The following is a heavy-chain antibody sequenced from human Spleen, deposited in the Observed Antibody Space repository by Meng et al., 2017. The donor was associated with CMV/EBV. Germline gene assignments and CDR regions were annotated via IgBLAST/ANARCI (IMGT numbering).Heavy chain of an antibody. J-gene: IGHJ4*02. Sequence: GESLKISCAASGFTFSSYEMNWVRQAPGKGLEWVSYISSSGSTIYYADSVKGRFTISRDNAKNSLYLQMNSLRAEDTAVYYCAKETIAPAATDYFDYWGQGTLVTVSS. CDR1: GFTFSSYE. V-gene: IGHV3-48*03. CDR3: AKETIAPAATDYFDY. CDR2: ISSSGSTI. D-gene: IGHD2-2*01.